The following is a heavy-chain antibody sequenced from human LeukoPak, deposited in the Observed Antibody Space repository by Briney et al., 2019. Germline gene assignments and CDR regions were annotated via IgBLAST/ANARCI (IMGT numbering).Heavy chain of an antibody. CDR2: IYTSGST. CDR3: AREGYGDYSDAFDI. V-gene: IGHV4-61*02. J-gene: IGHJ3*02. D-gene: IGHD4-17*01. Sequence: PSQTLSLTCTVSGRSISSGSYYWSWIRQPAGKGLEWIGRIYTSGSTNYNPSLKSRVTISVDTSKNQFSLKLSSVTAADTAVYYCAREGYGDYSDAFDIWGQGTMVTVSS. CDR1: GRSISSGSYY.